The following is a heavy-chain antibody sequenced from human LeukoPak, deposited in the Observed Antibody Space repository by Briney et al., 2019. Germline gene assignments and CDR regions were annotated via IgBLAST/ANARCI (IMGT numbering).Heavy chain of an antibody. J-gene: IGHJ4*02. CDR2: INPYSGGT. CDR3: ATLTTSKITSLYYFED. V-gene: IGHV1-2*02. D-gene: IGHD3-9*01. Sequence: ASVKVSCKASGYTLTDYYLNWVRQAPGQGLEWMGWINPYSGGTNFAQKFRGRVTMTRDTSINTAYLEVTGLRSDDTALYYCATLTTSKITSLYYFEDWGQGTLVTVSS. CDR1: GYTLTDYY.